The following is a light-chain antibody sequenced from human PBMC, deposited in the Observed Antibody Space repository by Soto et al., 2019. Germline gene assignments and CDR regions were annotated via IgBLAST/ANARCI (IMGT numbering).Light chain of an antibody. CDR3: QQYNTYRT. CDR1: QTISSW. CDR2: KAS. J-gene: IGKJ1*01. V-gene: IGKV1-5*03. Sequence: DIQMTHSPSTLSVSVGGRVTITCRASQTISSWLAWYQQKPGKAPKLLIYKASTLKSGVPSRFSGSGSGTEFTLTISSLQPDDFATYYCQQYNTYRTFGQGTKVDIK.